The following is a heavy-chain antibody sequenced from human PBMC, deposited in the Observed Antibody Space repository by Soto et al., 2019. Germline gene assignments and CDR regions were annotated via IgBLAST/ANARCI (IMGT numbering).Heavy chain of an antibody. V-gene: IGHV4-39*01. D-gene: IGHD3-9*01. CDR1: GGSISSSSYY. J-gene: IGHJ5*02. CDR3: ARHIPPRYFDWLLYLNWFDP. CDR2: IYYSGST. Sequence: SETLSLTCTVSGGSISSSSYYWGWIRQPPGKGLEWIGGIYYSGSTYYNPSLKSRVTISVDTSKNQFSLKLSSVTAADTAVYYCARHIPPRYFDWLLYLNWFDPWGQGTLVTVSS.